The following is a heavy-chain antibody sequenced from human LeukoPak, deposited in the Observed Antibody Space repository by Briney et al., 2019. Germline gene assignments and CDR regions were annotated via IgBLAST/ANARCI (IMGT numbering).Heavy chain of an antibody. D-gene: IGHD7-27*01. J-gene: IGHJ4*02. CDR2: MNPNSGNT. CDR3: TVGPPNWGFDY. CDR1: GYTFTSYD. Sequence: ASVKVSCKASGYTFTSYDINWVRQATGQGLEWMGWMNPNSGNTGYAQRFQGRVAMTRNTSISTAYMELSSLRSEDTAVYYCTVGPPNWGFDYWGQGTLVTVSS. V-gene: IGHV1-8*01.